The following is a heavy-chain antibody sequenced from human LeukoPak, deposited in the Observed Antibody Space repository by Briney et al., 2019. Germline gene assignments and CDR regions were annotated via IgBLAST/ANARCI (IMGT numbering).Heavy chain of an antibody. J-gene: IGHJ6*02. Sequence: SETLSLTCTVSGGSISSGGYYWSWIRQHPGKGLEWIGYIYYSGSTYYNPSLKSRVTISVDTSKNQFSLKLSSVTAADTAVYYCARDRRGYSYGFPMDVWGQETTVTVSS. D-gene: IGHD5-18*01. CDR1: GGSISSGGYY. CDR3: ARDRRGYSYGFPMDV. V-gene: IGHV4-31*03. CDR2: IYYSGST.